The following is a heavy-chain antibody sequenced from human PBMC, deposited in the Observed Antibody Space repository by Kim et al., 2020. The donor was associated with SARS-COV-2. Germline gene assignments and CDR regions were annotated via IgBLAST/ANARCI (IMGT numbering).Heavy chain of an antibody. CDR2: ISAYNGNT. D-gene: IGHD2-2*01. CDR3: ARDPEPTEYGSTFDY. Sequence: ASVKVSCKASGYTFTSYGISWVRQSPGQGLEWMGWISAYNGNTNYAQKLQGRVTMTTDTSTSTAYMELRSLRSDDTAVYYCARDPEPTEYGSTFDYWGQGTLVTVSS. J-gene: IGHJ4*02. CDR1: GYTFTSYG. V-gene: IGHV1-18*01.